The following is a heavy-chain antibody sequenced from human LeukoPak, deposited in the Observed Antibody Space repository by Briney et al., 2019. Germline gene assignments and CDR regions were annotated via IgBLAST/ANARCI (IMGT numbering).Heavy chain of an antibody. J-gene: IGHJ4*02. CDR3: AKDPGYCGLYYFDY. D-gene: IGHD1-26*01. V-gene: IGHV3-30*02. CDR2: IRYDGSNK. Sequence: GGSLRLSCAASGFTFSSYGMHWVRQAPGNGLEWVAFIRYDGSNKYYADSVKGRFTISRDNSKNTLYLQMNSLRAEDTAVYYCAKDPGYCGLYYFDYWGQGTLVTVSS. CDR1: GFTFSSYG.